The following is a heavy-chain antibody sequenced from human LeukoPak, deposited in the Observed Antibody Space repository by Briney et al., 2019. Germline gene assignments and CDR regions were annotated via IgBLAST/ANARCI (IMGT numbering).Heavy chain of an antibody. CDR1: GFTFSSYS. J-gene: IGHJ4*02. D-gene: IGHD6-13*01. CDR2: ISSSSSYI. Sequence: PGGSLRLSCAASGFTFSSYSMYWVRQAPGKGLEWVSSISSSSSYIYYADSVKGRFTISRDNAKNSLYLQMTSVRAEDTAVYYCARGAFAGGYFDYWGQGTLVTVSS. V-gene: IGHV3-21*01. CDR3: ARGAFAGGYFDY.